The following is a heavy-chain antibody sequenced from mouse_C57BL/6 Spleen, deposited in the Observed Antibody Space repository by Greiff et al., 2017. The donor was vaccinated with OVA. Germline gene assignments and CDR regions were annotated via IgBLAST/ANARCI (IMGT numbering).Heavy chain of an antibody. J-gene: IGHJ2*01. D-gene: IGHD1-1*01. V-gene: IGHV1-54*01. Sequence: VQLQQSGAELVRPGTSVKVSCKASGYAFTNYLIEWVKQRPGQGLEWIGVIKPGSGGTKYNEKFKGKATLTADKSSSTAYMQLSSLTSEDSAVYFCARSSGFYYGRVDFAYWGQGTTLTVSS. CDR2: IKPGSGGT. CDR3: ARSSGFYYGRVDFAY. CDR1: GYAFTNYL.